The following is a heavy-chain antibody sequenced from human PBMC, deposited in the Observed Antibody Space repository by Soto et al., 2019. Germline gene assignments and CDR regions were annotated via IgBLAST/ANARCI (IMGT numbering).Heavy chain of an antibody. D-gene: IGHD6-19*01. CDR2: ISGSGDGT. Sequence: PGGSLRLSCAAYGSTFTTYAMSWVRQAPGKGLEWVSTISGSGDGTYYADSVKGRFTISRDNINKTLHLHMNSLTAADTAVYFCRQSSGSHYFYWGQGTLVTVSS. J-gene: IGHJ4*02. CDR1: GSTFTTYA. CDR3: RQSSGSHYFY. V-gene: IGHV3-23*01.